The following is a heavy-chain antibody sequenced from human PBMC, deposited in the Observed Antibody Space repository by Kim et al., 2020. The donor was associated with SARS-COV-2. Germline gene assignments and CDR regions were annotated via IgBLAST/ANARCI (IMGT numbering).Heavy chain of an antibody. CDR3: ARGGIAGGDAFDI. CDR1: GFTFSSYG. D-gene: IGHD6-13*01. J-gene: IGHJ3*02. Sequence: GGSLRLSCAASGFTFSSYGMHWVRQAPGKGLEWVAVIWYDGSNKYYADSVKGRFTISRDNSKNTLYLQMNSLRAEDTAVYYCARGGIAGGDAFDIWGQGTMVTVSS. CDR2: IWYDGSNK. V-gene: IGHV3-33*01.